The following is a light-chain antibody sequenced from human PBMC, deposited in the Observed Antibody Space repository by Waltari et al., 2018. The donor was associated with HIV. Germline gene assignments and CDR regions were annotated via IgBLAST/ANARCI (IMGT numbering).Light chain of an antibody. Sequence: QSALTQPASASGSPGQSTTISRTGPSSDVGGYNIVSWYQQHPGKAPKLMIYEVSKRPSGVSNRFSGSKSGNTASLTISGLQAEDEADYYCCTYAGSTTYVIFGGGTKLTVL. CDR2: EVS. CDR3: CTYAGSTTYVI. J-gene: IGLJ2*01. V-gene: IGLV2-23*02. CDR1: SSDVGGYNI.